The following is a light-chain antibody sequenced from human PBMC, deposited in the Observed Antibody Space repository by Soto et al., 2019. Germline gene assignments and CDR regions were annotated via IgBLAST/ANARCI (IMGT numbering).Light chain of an antibody. CDR2: EVS. CDR3: NSYEGTNSLI. V-gene: IGLV2-8*01. Sequence: QSALTQPPSASGSPGQSVTISCTGTSSDVGGYNYVSWYQQHPGKAPKLMIYEVSKRPSGVPDRFCGSKSGNTASLTVSGLQADDEADYYCNSYEGTNSLIFGGGTKLTVL. CDR1: SSDVGGYNY. J-gene: IGLJ2*01.